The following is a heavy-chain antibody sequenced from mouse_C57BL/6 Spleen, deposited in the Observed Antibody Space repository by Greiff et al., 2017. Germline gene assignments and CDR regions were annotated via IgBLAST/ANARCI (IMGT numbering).Heavy chain of an antibody. Sequence: QVQLQQPGAELVMPGASVKLSCKASGYTFTSYGMHWVKQRPGQGLEWIGEIDPSDSYTNYNQKFKGKSTLTVDKSSSTAYMQLSSLTSEDSAVYYCARSGTGAWLAYWGQGTLVTVSA. CDR2: IDPSDSYT. D-gene: IGHD3-3*01. J-gene: IGHJ3*01. CDR1: GYTFTSYG. CDR3: ARSGTGAWLAY. V-gene: IGHV1-69*01.